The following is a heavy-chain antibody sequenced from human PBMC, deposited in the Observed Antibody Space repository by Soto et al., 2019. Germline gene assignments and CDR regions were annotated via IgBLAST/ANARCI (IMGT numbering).Heavy chain of an antibody. D-gene: IGHD2-2*01. CDR2: IIPISGTA. J-gene: IGHJ6*02. CDR3: ARSQGSSTSLEIYYYYYGMDV. V-gene: IGHV1-69*01. Sequence: QVQLVQSGAEVKKPGSSVKVSCKASGGTFSSYAISWVRQAPGQGLEWMGGIIPISGTANYEQKFQGRITITADESTSTAYMELSSLRSEDTAVYYCARSQGSSTSLEIYYYYYGMDVWGQGTTVTVSS. CDR1: GGTFSSYA.